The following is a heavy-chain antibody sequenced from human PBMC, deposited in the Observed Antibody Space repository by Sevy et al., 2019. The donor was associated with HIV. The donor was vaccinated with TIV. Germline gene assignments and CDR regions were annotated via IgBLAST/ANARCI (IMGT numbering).Heavy chain of an antibody. CDR1: GFTFSGYA. J-gene: IGHJ4*02. CDR3: ARGVYGDYVLDY. Sequence: GGSLRLSCAASGFTFSGYAMHWVRQAPGKGLEWVAVISYDGSNKYYADSLKGRFTISRDNSKNTLHLQMNSLRAEDTAVYYCARGVYGDYVLDYWGQGTLVTVSS. V-gene: IGHV3-30-3*01. CDR2: ISYDGSNK. D-gene: IGHD4-17*01.